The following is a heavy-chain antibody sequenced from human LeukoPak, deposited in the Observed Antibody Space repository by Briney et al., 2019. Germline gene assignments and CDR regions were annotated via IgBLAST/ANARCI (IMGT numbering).Heavy chain of an antibody. J-gene: IGHJ4*02. CDR3: ARIGYSYEDY. V-gene: IGHV4-39*07. CDR1: GGSISSSSYY. CDR2: IYYSGST. D-gene: IGHD5-18*01. Sequence: PSETLSLTCTVSGGSISSSSYYWGWIRQPPGKGLEWIGSIYYSGSTYYNPSLKSRVTISVDTSKNQFSLKLSSVTAADTAVYYCARIGYSYEDYWGQGTLVTVSS.